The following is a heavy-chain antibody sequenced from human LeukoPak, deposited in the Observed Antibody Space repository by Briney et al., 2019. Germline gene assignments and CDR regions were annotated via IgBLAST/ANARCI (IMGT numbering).Heavy chain of an antibody. CDR1: GFTFSSYW. CDR3: ARDSDPIAARPFNYYYGMDV. D-gene: IGHD6-6*01. J-gene: IGHJ6*02. Sequence: PGRSLRLSCAASGFTFSSYWMHWVRQAPGKGLVWVSRINSDGSRTNYADSVKGRFTISRDNAKNTLYLQMNSLRAEDTAVYYCARDSDPIAARPFNYYYGMDVWGQGTTVTVSS. V-gene: IGHV3-74*01. CDR2: INSDGSRT.